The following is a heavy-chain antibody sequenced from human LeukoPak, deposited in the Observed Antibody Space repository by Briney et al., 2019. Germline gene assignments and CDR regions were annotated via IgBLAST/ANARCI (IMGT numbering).Heavy chain of an antibody. V-gene: IGHV1-2*02. Sequence: ASVKVSCKASGYTFTGYYMHWVRQAPGQGLEWMGWINPNSGGTNYAQKFQGRVTMTRDTSISTAYMELSRLRSDDTAVYYCARDSLPGSSGNAFDIWGQGTMVTVSS. J-gene: IGHJ3*02. CDR3: ARDSLPGSSGNAFDI. D-gene: IGHD6-6*01. CDR2: INPNSGGT. CDR1: GYTFTGYY.